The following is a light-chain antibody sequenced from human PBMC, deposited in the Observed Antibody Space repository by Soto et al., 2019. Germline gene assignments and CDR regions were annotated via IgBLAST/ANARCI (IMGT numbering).Light chain of an antibody. Sequence: QLVLTQSSSASASLGSSVKLTCTLSSGHSRYIIAWHQQQPGKAPRYLMKLEGSGSYNKGSGVPDRFSGSSSGADRYLTIXXXXXXXXAXYYCETWDSNTQVFGGGTKLTVL. V-gene: IGLV4-60*02. CDR3: ETWDSNTQV. CDR2: LEGSGSY. CDR1: SGHSRYI. J-gene: IGLJ3*02.